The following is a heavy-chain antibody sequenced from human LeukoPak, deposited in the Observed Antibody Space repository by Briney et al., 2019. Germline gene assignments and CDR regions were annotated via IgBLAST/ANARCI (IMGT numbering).Heavy chain of an antibody. V-gene: IGHV4-34*01. Sequence: SETLSLTCAVYGGSFSGYYWSWIRQPPGKGLEWIGEINHSGSTNYNPSLKSRVTISVDTSKNQFSLKLSSVTAADTAVYYCARDSSGWYSRPDYWGQGTLVTVSS. D-gene: IGHD6-19*01. J-gene: IGHJ4*02. CDR3: ARDSSGWYSRPDY. CDR2: INHSGST. CDR1: GGSFSGYY.